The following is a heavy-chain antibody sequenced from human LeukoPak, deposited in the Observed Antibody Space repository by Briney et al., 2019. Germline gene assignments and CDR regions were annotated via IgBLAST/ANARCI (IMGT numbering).Heavy chain of an antibody. CDR2: ISGSGSRT. V-gene: IGHV3-23*01. CDR3: AKDYNAFDF. J-gene: IGHJ4*02. CDR1: GFTFSNYA. D-gene: IGHD1-1*01. Sequence: TGGSLRLSCETSGFTFSNYAMSWVRQAPGKGLEWVSAISGSGSRTYYADSVKARFTVSRDNSKNILYLQMHSLTVEDTAMYYCAKDYNAFDFWGRGTLVTVSS.